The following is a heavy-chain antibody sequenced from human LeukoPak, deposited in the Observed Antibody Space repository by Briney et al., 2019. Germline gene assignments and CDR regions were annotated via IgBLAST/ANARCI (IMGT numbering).Heavy chain of an antibody. CDR3: ARGRGLHYDFWSGYYESSGDY. V-gene: IGHV4-34*01. J-gene: IGHJ4*02. CDR1: GGSFSGYY. CDR2: FIYSGST. Sequence: SETLSLTCAVYGGSFSGYYWSWIRQPPGKGLQWIGEFIYSGSTNYNPSLKSRVTISLDTSKNQFSLKPSSVTAADTAVYYCARGRGLHYDFWSGYYESSGDYWGQGTLVTVSS. D-gene: IGHD3-3*01.